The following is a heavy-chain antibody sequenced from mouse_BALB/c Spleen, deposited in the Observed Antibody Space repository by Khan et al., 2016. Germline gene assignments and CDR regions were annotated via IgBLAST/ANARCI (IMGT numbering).Heavy chain of an antibody. CDR3: ARSPYDYDVGFAY. D-gene: IGHD2-4*01. Sequence: VQLQQSGAELVKPGASAKLSCTASGFNIKDTYMHWVKQRPEQGLEWIGRIDPANGNTKYDPKFQGKATITADTSSNTAYLQLSSLTSEDTAVSYYARSPYDYDVGFAYWGQGTLVTVSA. CDR2: IDPANGNT. V-gene: IGHV14-3*02. CDR1: GFNIKDTY. J-gene: IGHJ3*01.